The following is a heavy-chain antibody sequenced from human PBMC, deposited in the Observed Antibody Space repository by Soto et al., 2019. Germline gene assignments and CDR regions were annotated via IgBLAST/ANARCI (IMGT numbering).Heavy chain of an antibody. D-gene: IGHD3-10*01. CDR3: ARGRVTMVRGVIITYYYYYGMDV. Sequence: QVQLQQWGAGLLKPSETLSLTCAVYGGSFSGYYWSWIRQPPGKGLEWIGEINHSGSTNYNPSLKGRVTISVDTSKNQFSLKLSSVTAADTAVYYCARGRVTMVRGVIITYYYYYGMDVWGQGTTVTVSS. CDR1: GGSFSGYY. V-gene: IGHV4-34*01. J-gene: IGHJ6*02. CDR2: INHSGST.